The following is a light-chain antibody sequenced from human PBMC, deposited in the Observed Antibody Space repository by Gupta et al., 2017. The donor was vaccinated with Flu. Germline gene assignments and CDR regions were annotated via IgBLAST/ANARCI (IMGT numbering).Light chain of an antibody. CDR3: QQTYRTPPT. CDR2: AAS. J-gene: IGKJ1*01. CDR1: QSMADY. Sequence: PSSLSASVGGRVTITCRASQSMADYLHWYQQKPGKAPKLLIYAASTLQSGVPSRFSGSGSGTDFTLSISSLQPEDFATYYCQQTYRTPPTFGQGTKVEI. V-gene: IGKV1-39*01.